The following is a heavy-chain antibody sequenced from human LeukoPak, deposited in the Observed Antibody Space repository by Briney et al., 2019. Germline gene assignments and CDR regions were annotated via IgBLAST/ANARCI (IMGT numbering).Heavy chain of an antibody. D-gene: IGHD1-20*01. V-gene: IGHV3-73*01. CDR1: GFTFSGCA. CDR2: IRTKGNSYAT. J-gene: IGHJ4*02. Sequence: GGSLKLSCAASGFTFSGCAMHWVRQASGKGLEWVGRIRTKGNSYATEYAASVKGRFTISRDDSKNTAYLQMNSLKTEDTAVYYCSRDNWNDSYWGQGTLVTVSS. CDR3: SRDNWNDSY.